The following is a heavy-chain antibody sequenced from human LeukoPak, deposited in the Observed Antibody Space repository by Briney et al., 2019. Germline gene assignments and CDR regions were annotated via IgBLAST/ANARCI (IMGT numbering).Heavy chain of an antibody. CDR3: ARADDYGDSLDY. CDR1: GFTFSSYA. Sequence: GGSLRLSCAASGFTFSSYAMSWVRQAPGKGLEWVSVIYSGGSTYYADSVKGRFTISRDNSKNTLYLQMNSLRAEDTAVYYCARADDYGDSLDYWGQGTLVTVSS. J-gene: IGHJ4*02. D-gene: IGHD4-17*01. CDR2: IYSGGST. V-gene: IGHV3-53*01.